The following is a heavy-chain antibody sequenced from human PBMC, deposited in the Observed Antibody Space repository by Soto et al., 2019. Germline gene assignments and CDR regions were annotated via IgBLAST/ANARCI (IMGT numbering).Heavy chain of an antibody. Sequence: GKGLEWMGIIYPGDSDTRYSPSFQGQVTISADKSISTAYLQWSSLKASDTAMYYCARRVRFDILTQFDYWGQGTLVTVSS. CDR3: ARRVRFDILTQFDY. CDR2: IYPGDSDT. J-gene: IGHJ4*02. D-gene: IGHD3-9*01. V-gene: IGHV5-51*01.